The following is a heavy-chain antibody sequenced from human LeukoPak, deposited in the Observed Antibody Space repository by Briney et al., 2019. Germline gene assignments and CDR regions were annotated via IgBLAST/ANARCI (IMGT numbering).Heavy chain of an antibody. CDR3: ARYSRAVPNYFDY. D-gene: IGHD2-15*01. CDR1: GGSFSGYY. J-gene: IGHJ4*02. V-gene: IGHV4-34*01. CDR2: INHSGST. Sequence: PSETLSLTCAVYGGSFSGYYWSWIRQPPGKGLEWIGEINHSGSTNYNPSLKSRVTISVDTSKNQFSLKLSSVTAADTAVYYCARYSRAVPNYFDYWGQGTLVTVSS.